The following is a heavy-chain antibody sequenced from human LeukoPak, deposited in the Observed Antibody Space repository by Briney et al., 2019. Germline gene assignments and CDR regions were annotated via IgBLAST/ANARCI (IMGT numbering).Heavy chain of an antibody. J-gene: IGHJ4*02. Sequence: PGGSLRLSCAASGFTFSSYEMNWVRQAPGKGLEWVSSISSSSSYIYYADSVKGRFAISRDNAKNSLYLQMNSLRAEDTAVYYCAGDGTVTDFDYWGQGTLVTVSS. D-gene: IGHD4-17*01. CDR3: AGDGTVTDFDY. CDR2: ISSSSSYI. V-gene: IGHV3-21*01. CDR1: GFTFSSYE.